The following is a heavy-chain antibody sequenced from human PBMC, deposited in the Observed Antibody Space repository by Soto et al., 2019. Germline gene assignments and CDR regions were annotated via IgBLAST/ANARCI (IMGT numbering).Heavy chain of an antibody. CDR3: ARGLYCSGGSCYGHSY. CDR1: GFTFSSYW. CDR2: IKQDGSEK. J-gene: IGHJ4*02. D-gene: IGHD2-15*01. Sequence: EVQLVESGGGLVQPGGSLRLSCAASGFTFSSYWMCWVRQAPGKGLEWVANIKQDGSEKYYVDSVKGRFTISRDNAKNSLYLQMNSLRAEDTAVYYCARGLYCSGGSCYGHSYWGQGTLVTVSS. V-gene: IGHV3-7*04.